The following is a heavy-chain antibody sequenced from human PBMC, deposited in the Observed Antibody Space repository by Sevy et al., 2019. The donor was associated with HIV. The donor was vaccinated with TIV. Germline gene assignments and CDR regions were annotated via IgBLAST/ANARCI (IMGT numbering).Heavy chain of an antibody. Sequence: GGSLRLSCAASGFTFSSYWMHWVRQAPGKGPVWVSGVNSDGSSTNYADSVKGRFTMSRDSAKNTLYLQMNSLRAEDTAVYFCLAANTWQDYWGHGTLVTVSS. V-gene: IGHV3-74*01. D-gene: IGHD2-15*01. CDR3: LAANTWQDY. CDR2: VNSDGSST. J-gene: IGHJ4*01. CDR1: GFTFSSYW.